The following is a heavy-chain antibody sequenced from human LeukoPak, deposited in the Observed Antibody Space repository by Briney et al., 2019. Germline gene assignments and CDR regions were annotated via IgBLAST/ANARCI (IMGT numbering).Heavy chain of an antibody. J-gene: IGHJ4*02. D-gene: IGHD3-9*01. CDR1: GYTFTGYY. Sequence: GASVKVSCKASGYTFTGYYMHWVRQAPGQGLEWMGWINPNSGGTNYAQKFQGRVTMTRDTSISTAYMELSRLRSDDTAVYYCARDLQGYDILTGYPNDYWGQGTLVTVSS. V-gene: IGHV1-2*02. CDR2: INPNSGGT. CDR3: ARDLQGYDILTGYPNDY.